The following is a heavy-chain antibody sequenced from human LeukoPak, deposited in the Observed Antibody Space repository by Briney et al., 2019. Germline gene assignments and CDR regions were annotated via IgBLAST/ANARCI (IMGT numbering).Heavy chain of an antibody. V-gene: IGHV3-9*01. Sequence: PGRSLRLSCAASGFTFDNYAMHWVRQAPGKGMEWVSIISWNSGYIGYADSVEGRFTISRDNAKKSLDLQMHSLRAEDTAFYYCAKVRGTYSSGYFFDYWGQGTLVTVAS. J-gene: IGHJ4*02. CDR1: GFTFDNYA. D-gene: IGHD6-19*01. CDR3: AKVRGTYSSGYFFDY. CDR2: ISWNSGYI.